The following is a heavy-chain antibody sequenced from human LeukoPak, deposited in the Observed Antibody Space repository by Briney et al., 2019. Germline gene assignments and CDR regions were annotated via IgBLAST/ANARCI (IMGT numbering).Heavy chain of an antibody. D-gene: IGHD3-22*01. V-gene: IGHV3-66*02. J-gene: IGHJ3*02. CDR2: IYSGGNT. CDR1: GFTVSTNY. CDR3: ARSYYDSSGYYPGAFDI. Sequence: PGGSLRLSCAASGFTVSTNYMSWVRQAPAKGLEWVSVIYSGGNTFYADSVKGRFTISRDNSKNTLYLQMNSLRAEDRAVYYCARSYYDSSGYYPGAFDIWGQGTMVTVSS.